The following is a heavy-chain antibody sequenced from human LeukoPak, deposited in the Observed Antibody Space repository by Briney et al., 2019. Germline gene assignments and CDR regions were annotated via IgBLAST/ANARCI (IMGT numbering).Heavy chain of an antibody. CDR2: INLNSGGT. Sequence: ASVKVSCKASVYTFTGYYMHWVRQAPGQGLEWMGWINLNSGGTNYAQKFQGRVTMTRDASISTAYMEMSRLRSDDTAVYYCARIRGANDYWGQGTLVTVS. CDR1: VYTFTGYY. D-gene: IGHD3-10*01. CDR3: ARIRGANDY. J-gene: IGHJ4*02. V-gene: IGHV1-2*02.